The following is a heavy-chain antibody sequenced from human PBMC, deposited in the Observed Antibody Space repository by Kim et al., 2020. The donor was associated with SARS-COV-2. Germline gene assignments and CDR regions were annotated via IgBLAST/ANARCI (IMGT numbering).Heavy chain of an antibody. CDR2: GST. V-gene: IGHV1-46*01. CDR3: ARDGGAFDI. J-gene: IGHJ3*02. D-gene: IGHD3-3*01. Sequence: GSTSYPQKFQSRVPMTRDTSTSTVYMELSSLRSEDTAVYYCARDGGAFDIWGQGTMVTVSS.